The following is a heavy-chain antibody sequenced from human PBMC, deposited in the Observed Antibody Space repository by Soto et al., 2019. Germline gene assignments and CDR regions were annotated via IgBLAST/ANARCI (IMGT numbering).Heavy chain of an antibody. CDR1: GFTFSGYA. V-gene: IGHV3-23*01. Sequence: TGGSLRLSCAASGFTFSGYAMSWVRQAPGKGLEWVSGISGSGYSTYYADSVKGRFTISRDNSKNTLYLQMNSLRAEDTAVYYCAKTFSGSYSVDYWGQETLVTVSS. CDR3: AKTFSGSYSVDY. D-gene: IGHD1-26*01. CDR2: ISGSGYST. J-gene: IGHJ4*02.